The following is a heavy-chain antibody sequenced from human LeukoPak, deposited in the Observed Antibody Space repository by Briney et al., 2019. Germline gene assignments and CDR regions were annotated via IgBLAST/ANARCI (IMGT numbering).Heavy chain of an antibody. V-gene: IGHV1-3*03. CDR2: INAGNGNT. D-gene: IGHD4-11*01. CDR1: GYTFTSYA. CDR3: AGDVGYSNLYFDY. J-gene: IGHJ4*02. Sequence: ASVKVSCKASGYTFTSYAMHWVRQAPGQRLEWMGWINAGNGNTKYSQEFQGRVTITRGTSASTAYMELSSLRSEDMAVYYCAGDVGYSNLYFDYWGQGTLVTVSS.